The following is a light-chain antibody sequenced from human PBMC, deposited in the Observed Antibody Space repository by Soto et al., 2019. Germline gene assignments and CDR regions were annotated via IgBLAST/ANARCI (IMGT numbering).Light chain of an antibody. CDR2: STS. Sequence: QAVVTQEPSLTVSPGGTVTLTCASSTGAVTSGYYPNWFQQKPGQAPRALIYSTSNQHSWTPARFSGSLLGGKAALTLSGVQPEDEAEYYCLLYYGGAQAVFGGGTKVTVL. J-gene: IGLJ2*01. CDR1: TGAVTSGYY. V-gene: IGLV7-43*01. CDR3: LLYYGGAQAV.